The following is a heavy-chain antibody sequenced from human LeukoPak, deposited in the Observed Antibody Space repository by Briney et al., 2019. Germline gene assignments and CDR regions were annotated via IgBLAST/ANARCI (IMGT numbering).Heavy chain of an antibody. CDR1: GGSFSGYY. Sequence: PSETLSRTCAVYGGSFSGYYWSWIRQPPGKGLEWIGEINHSGSTNYNPSLKSRVTISVDTSKNQFSRKRSSVTAADTAVYYCARGYDSSGYIYYYYYMDVWGKGTTVTVSS. V-gene: IGHV4-34*01. CDR2: INHSGST. D-gene: IGHD3-22*01. CDR3: ARGYDSSGYIYYYYYMDV. J-gene: IGHJ6*03.